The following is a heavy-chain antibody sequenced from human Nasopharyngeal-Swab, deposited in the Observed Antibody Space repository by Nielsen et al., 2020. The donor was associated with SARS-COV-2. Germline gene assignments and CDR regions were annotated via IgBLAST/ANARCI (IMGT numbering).Heavy chain of an antibody. J-gene: IGHJ4*02. Sequence: GGSLRLSCAASGFTFSSYGMHWVRQAPGKGLEWVAVISYDGSNKYYADSVKGRFTISRDNSKNTLYLQMNSLKTEDTAVYYCTTDRFYDYVWGSYRPNDYWGQGTLVTVSS. CDR3: TTDRFYDYVWGSYRPNDY. D-gene: IGHD3-16*02. CDR2: ISYDGSNK. V-gene: IGHV3-30*03. CDR1: GFTFSSYG.